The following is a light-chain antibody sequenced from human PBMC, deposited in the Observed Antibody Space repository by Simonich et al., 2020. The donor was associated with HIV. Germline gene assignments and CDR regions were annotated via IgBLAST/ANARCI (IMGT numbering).Light chain of an antibody. J-gene: IGLJ3*02. Sequence: NFMLTQPHSVSESPGKTVTISCTRRSGSIASNYVQWYQPRPGSAPTTVIYEDNHSPPGGPDPFSGSIDSSSNSASLTISGLKTEDEADYYCQSYDSSNQVFGGGTKLTVL. CDR3: QSYDSSNQV. V-gene: IGLV6-57*03. CDR1: SGSIASNY. CDR2: EDN.